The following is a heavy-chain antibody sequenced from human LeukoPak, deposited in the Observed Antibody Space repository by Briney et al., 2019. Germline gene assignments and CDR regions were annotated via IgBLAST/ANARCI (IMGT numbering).Heavy chain of an antibody. Sequence: PSETLSLTCSVSGGSFSSANDYWGWIRQPPGKGLEWIGTIYHSGSTYYNPSLKSRVTISVDTSKNQFSLKLSSVTAADTAVYYCSRESGPFSPFGFWGQGTLVSVHS. CDR2: IYHSGST. J-gene: IGHJ4*02. CDR3: SRESGPFSPFGF. CDR1: GGSFSSANDY. D-gene: IGHD1-26*01. V-gene: IGHV4-39*07.